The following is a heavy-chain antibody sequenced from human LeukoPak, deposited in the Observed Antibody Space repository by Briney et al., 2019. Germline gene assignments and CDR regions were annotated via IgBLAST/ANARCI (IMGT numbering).Heavy chain of an antibody. V-gene: IGHV4-30-2*01. CDR1: GGSISSGDYY. Sequence: SETLSLTCTVSGGSISSGDYYWSWIRQPPGKGLEWIGYIYHSGSTYYNPSLKSRVTISVDRSKNQFSLKLSSVTAADTAVYYCARDQTPSYYGMDVWGQGTTVTVSS. J-gene: IGHJ6*02. CDR3: ARDQTPSYYGMDV. CDR2: IYHSGST.